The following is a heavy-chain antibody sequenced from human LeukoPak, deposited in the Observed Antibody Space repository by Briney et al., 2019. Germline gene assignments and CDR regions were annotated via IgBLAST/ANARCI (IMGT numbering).Heavy chain of an antibody. CDR1: GFTFSSYS. J-gene: IGHJ4*02. V-gene: IGHV3-21*01. D-gene: IGHD5-24*01. Sequence: PGGSLRLSCAASGFTFSSYSMNWVRQAPGKGLEWVSSISSSSSYIYYADSVKGRFTISRDNAKNSLYLQMNSLRAEDTAVYYCASEAPLTKRWLQSNDYWGQGTLVTVSS. CDR2: ISSSSSYI. CDR3: ASEAPLTKRWLQSNDY.